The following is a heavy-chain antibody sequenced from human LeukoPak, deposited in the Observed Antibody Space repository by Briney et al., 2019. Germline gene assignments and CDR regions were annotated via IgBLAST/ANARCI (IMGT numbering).Heavy chain of an antibody. D-gene: IGHD3-10*01. CDR3: ARDKREFQVLFRKYYVSMDV. CDR1: GFTFNNYW. CDR2: IKQDGSEK. Sequence: GGSLRLSCAASGFTFNNYWMTWVRQAPGKGLEWVANIKQDGSEKFYVDSVKGRFTISRDIAKNSLYLQMNTLRAEDTAVYYCARDKREFQVLFRKYYVSMDVWGKGTTVIVSS. J-gene: IGHJ6*03. V-gene: IGHV3-7*01.